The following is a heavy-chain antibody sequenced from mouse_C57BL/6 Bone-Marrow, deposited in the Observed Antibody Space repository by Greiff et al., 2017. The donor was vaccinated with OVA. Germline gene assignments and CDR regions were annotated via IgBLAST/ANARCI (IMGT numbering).Heavy chain of an antibody. CDR2: IDPSDSDT. Sequence: VQLQQSGAELVKPGASVKLSCKASGYTFTSYWMQWVKQRPGQGLEWIGEIDPSDSDTKYNPKFKGKAKLTVDTSSSTAYMQLSILTSEDSAVYYCARAIYYSNFDYWGQGTTLTVSS. CDR3: ARAIYYSNFDY. CDR1: GYTFTSYW. V-gene: IGHV1-50*01. D-gene: IGHD1-1*01. J-gene: IGHJ2*01.